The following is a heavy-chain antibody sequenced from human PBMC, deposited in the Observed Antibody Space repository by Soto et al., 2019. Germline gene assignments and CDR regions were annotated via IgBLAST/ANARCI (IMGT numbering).Heavy chain of an antibody. Sequence: GGSLRLSCAASGFTFSDYYMSWIRQAPGKGLEWVSYISSSGSTIYYADSVKGRFTISRDNAKNSLYLQMNSLGAEDTAVYYCAREGEEIVVVVAAHYMDVWGKGTTVTVSS. CDR1: GFTFSDYY. CDR3: AREGEEIVVVVAAHYMDV. J-gene: IGHJ6*03. V-gene: IGHV3-11*01. D-gene: IGHD2-15*01. CDR2: ISSSGSTI.